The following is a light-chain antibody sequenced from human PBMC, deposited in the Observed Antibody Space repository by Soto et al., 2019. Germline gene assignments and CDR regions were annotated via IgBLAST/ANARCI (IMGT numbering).Light chain of an antibody. CDR3: QQRNIWPPVT. J-gene: IGKJ5*01. CDR1: QSVSVSF. Sequence: EIVMTQSASTLSVSAGERATLSCRAGQSVSVSFLAWYQQKPGQPPRLVIYGAFNRAAGIPARFSGSGSGTDFTLTISSLEPEDSAVYYCQQRNIWPPVTFGQGTRLEIK. CDR2: GAF. V-gene: IGKV3D-20*02.